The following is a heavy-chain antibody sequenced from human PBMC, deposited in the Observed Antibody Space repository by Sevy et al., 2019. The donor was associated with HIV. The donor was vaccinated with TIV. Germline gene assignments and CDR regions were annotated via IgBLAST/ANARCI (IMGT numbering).Heavy chain of an antibody. CDR1: GFTFDDYA. V-gene: IGHV3-9*03. CDR3: AKDIAPYYDILTGPFDY. D-gene: IGHD3-9*01. J-gene: IGHJ4*02. Sequence: SLKISCAASGFTFDDYAMHWVRQAPGKGLEWVSGISWNSGSIGYADSVKGRFTISRDNAKNSLYLQMNSLTAEDMALYYCAKDIAPYYDILTGPFDYWGQGTLVTVSS. CDR2: ISWNSGSI.